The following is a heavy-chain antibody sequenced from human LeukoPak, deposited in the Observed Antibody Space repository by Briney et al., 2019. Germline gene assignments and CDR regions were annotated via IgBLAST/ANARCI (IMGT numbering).Heavy chain of an antibody. CDR2: INLNSGGT. CDR3: ARAAYQLLVGWFDP. V-gene: IGHV1-2*02. D-gene: IGHD2-2*01. CDR1: GYIFTDYY. J-gene: IGHJ5*02. Sequence: ASVKVSCKASGYIFTDYYMHWVRQAPGQGLEWMGWINLNSGGTNYAQKFQGRVTMTRDTSISTAYMELSRLRSDDMAVYYCARAAYQLLVGWFDPWGQGTLVTVSS.